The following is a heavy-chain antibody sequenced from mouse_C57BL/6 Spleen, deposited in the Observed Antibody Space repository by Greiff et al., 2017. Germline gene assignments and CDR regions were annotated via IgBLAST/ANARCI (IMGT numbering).Heavy chain of an antibody. CDR2: INPNNGGT. CDR3: ARGDYYGSSYEGHFDY. CDR1: GYTFTDYN. Sequence: EVQLQQSGPELVKPGASVKIPCKASGYTFTDYNMDWVKQSHGKSLEWIGDINPNNGGTIYNQKFKGKATLTVDKSSSTAYMELRSLTSEDTAVYYCARGDYYGSSYEGHFDYWGQGTTLTVSS. V-gene: IGHV1-18*01. D-gene: IGHD1-1*01. J-gene: IGHJ2*01.